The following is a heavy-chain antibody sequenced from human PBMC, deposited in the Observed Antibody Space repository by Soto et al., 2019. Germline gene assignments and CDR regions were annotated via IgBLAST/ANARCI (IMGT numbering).Heavy chain of an antibody. CDR3: ARLGTGYSYGSYYFDY. V-gene: IGHV4-39*01. CDR1: GGSISSSSYY. J-gene: IGHJ4*02. Sequence: PSETLSLTCTVSGGSISSSSYYWGWIRQPPGKGLEWIGSIYYSGSTYYNPSLKSRVTISVDTSKNQFSLKLSSVTAADTAVYYCARLGTGYSYGSYYFDYWGQGTLVTVSS. D-gene: IGHD5-18*01. CDR2: IYYSGST.